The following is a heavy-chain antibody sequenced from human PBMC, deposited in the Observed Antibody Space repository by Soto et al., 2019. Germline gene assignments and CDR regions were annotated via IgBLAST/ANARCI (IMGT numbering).Heavy chain of an antibody. V-gene: IGHV4-30-2*01. Sequence: QLQLQESGSGLVKPSQTLSLTCAVSGGSISSGGYSWSWIRQPPGKGLEWIGYIYHSGSTYYNPSLKSRVTISVDRYKNQFSLKLSSVTAADTAVYYCARVPNSSSWYYFDYWGQGTLVTVSS. CDR2: IYHSGST. J-gene: IGHJ4*02. CDR3: ARVPNSSSWYYFDY. D-gene: IGHD6-13*01. CDR1: GGSISSGGYS.